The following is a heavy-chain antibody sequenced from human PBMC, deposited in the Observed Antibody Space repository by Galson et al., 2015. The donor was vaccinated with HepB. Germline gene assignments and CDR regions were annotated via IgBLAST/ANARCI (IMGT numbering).Heavy chain of an antibody. CDR1: GYNFNGYY. V-gene: IGHV1-2*02. CDR3: ARERYSYGSCGMDV. D-gene: IGHD5-18*01. J-gene: IGHJ6*02. Sequence: SVDVSCTDSGYNFNGYYILWERQCPGQGLEPMASSDPTRGGSNYAQRFQGMVTMTTDTSINTAYMELSRLRSDDKAVYYCARERYSYGSCGMDVWGQGTTVTVSS. CDR2: SDPTRGGS.